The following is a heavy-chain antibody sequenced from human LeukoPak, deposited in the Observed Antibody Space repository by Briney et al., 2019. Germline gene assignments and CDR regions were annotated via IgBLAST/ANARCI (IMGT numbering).Heavy chain of an antibody. CDR1: GYTFTSYY. Sequence: ASVKVSCKASGYTFTSYYMHWVRQAPGQGLEWMGIINPSGGSTGYAQKFQGRVTMTRDMSTSTVYMELSSLRSEDTAVYYCARGRPGYCSSTSCSTTYNWFDPWGQGTLVTVSS. D-gene: IGHD2-2*01. V-gene: IGHV1-46*01. CDR2: INPSGGST. J-gene: IGHJ5*02. CDR3: ARGRPGYCSSTSCSTTYNWFDP.